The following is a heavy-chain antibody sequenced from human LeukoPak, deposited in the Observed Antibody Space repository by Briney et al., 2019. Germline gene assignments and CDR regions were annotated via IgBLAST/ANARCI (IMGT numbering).Heavy chain of an antibody. D-gene: IGHD3-9*01. CDR2: ISGSGGST. J-gene: IGHJ4*02. V-gene: IGHV3-23*01. Sequence: GGSPRLSCAASGFTFSSYAMSWVRQAPGKGLEWVSAISGSGGSTYYADSVKGRFTISRDNSKNTLYLQMNSLRAEDTAVYYCAKDSFYYDILTGYYSPHYWGQGTLVTVSS. CDR3: AKDSFYYDILTGYYSPHY. CDR1: GFTFSSYA.